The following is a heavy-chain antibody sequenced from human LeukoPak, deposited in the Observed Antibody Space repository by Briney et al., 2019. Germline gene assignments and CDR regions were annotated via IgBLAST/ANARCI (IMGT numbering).Heavy chain of an antibody. J-gene: IGHJ5*02. CDR2: IYTSGST. V-gene: IGHV4-4*09. CDR3: ARPRGYSSWFDP. Sequence: SETLSLTCTVSGASISSYHWSWTRQPPGKGLEWIGHIYTSGSTKYNSSLNSRVTISVDTSKNQFSLKLNSVTAADTAVYYCARPRGYSSWFDPWGQGTLVTVSS. CDR1: GASISSYH. D-gene: IGHD4-11*01.